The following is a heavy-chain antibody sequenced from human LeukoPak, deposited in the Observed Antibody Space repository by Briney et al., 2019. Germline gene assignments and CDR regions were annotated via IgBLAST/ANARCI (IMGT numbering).Heavy chain of an antibody. J-gene: IGHJ3*02. CDR3: ARVYLGAFDI. V-gene: IGHV3-30*02. D-gene: IGHD2-2*01. Sequence: TGGSLRLSCAASGFSFSSYGMHWVRQAPGKGLEWVAYIQYDGSNEQYADSVKGRFSISRDSSKNILNLQMNSLRAEDTAVYYCARVYLGAFDIWGQGTMVTVSS. CDR2: IQYDGSNE. CDR1: GFSFSSYG.